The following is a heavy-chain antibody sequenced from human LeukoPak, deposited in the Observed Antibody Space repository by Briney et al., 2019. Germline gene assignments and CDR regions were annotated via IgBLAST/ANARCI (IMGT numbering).Heavy chain of an antibody. CDR3: ARASGSYWWFDS. CDR1: GYNFTNYG. CDR2: VNPNSGDT. J-gene: IGHJ5*01. Sequence: ASVKVSCKTSGYNFTNYGFSWVRQAPGQGLEWMGCVNPNSGDTNYAQKFQGSVTMTRDTSISTVYMELSRLRSDDTAVYYCARASGSYWWFDSWGQGTLVTVSS. V-gene: IGHV1-2*02. D-gene: IGHD1-26*01.